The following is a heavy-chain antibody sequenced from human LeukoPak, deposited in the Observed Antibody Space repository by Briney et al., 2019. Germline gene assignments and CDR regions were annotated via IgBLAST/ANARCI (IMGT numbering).Heavy chain of an antibody. J-gene: IGHJ5*02. V-gene: IGHV1-8*01. CDR1: GYTFTTYD. CDR3: ARGPNKSDGGNSGSAWFDP. D-gene: IGHD4-23*01. Sequence: DSVKVSCKASGYTFTTYDINWVRQATGQGLEWMGWMNPSSGNTGYAQKFQGRVTMTRNTSISTAYMELSSLRSEDTAVYYCARGPNKSDGGNSGSAWFDPWGQGTLVTVSS. CDR2: MNPSSGNT.